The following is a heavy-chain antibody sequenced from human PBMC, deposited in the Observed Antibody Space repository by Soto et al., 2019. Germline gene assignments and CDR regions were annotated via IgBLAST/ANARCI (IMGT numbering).Heavy chain of an antibody. CDR2: IKQDGSEK. Sequence: GGSLRLSCAASGFTFSSYWMSWVRQAPGKGLEWVANIKQDGSEKYYVDSVKGRFTISRDNAKNSLYLQMNSLITEDTAVYYCTTDSTQTFCDGGPCYSVQTKIHDSWGQGTLVTVSS. J-gene: IGHJ5*01. CDR1: GFTFSSYW. D-gene: IGHD2-15*01. V-gene: IGHV3-7*03. CDR3: TTDSTQTFCDGGPCYSVQTKIHDS.